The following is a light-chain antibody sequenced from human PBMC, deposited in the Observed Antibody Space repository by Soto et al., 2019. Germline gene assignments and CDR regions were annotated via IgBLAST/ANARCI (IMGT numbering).Light chain of an antibody. CDR2: GAS. Sequence: EIVLTQSPGTLSLSPGERATLFCRASQSVATSQLAWYQQKPGQAPRLLIYGASSRATGIPDRFSGSGSGTDFTLTISSLEPEDFAVYYCQQYGSSSWTFGQGTKVDIK. CDR1: QSVATSQ. J-gene: IGKJ1*01. V-gene: IGKV3-20*01. CDR3: QQYGSSSWT.